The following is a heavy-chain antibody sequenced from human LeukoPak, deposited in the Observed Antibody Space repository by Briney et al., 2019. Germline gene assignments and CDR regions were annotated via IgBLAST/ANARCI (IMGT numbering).Heavy chain of an antibody. CDR2: ISTNGGST. D-gene: IGHD3-16*02. CDR3: SVMHRYCHGSGSWVQ. CDR1: GFTFSSYA. V-gene: IGHV3-23*01. J-gene: IGHJ4*02. Sequence: GGSLRLSCEASGFTFSSYAMSWVRQAPGKGLEWVSGISTNGGSTSYADSVKGRLTISRDNPRNMLYMEMNSLRAEDTAVYYCSVMHRYCHGSGSWVQWGQGTLVTVSS.